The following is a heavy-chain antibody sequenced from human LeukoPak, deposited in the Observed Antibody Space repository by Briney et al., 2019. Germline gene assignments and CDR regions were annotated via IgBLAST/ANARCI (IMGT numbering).Heavy chain of an antibody. Sequence: GASVKVSCKASGYTFTNYGINWVRQAPGQGPEWMGWISAYNGNTNYVQKLQGRVTMTTDTSTSTAYMEVRGLRSDDTAVYYCARDLQQWSLDYWGQGTLVTVSS. CDR1: GYTFTNYG. V-gene: IGHV1-18*01. D-gene: IGHD6-19*01. CDR3: ARDLQQWSLDY. CDR2: ISAYNGNT. J-gene: IGHJ4*02.